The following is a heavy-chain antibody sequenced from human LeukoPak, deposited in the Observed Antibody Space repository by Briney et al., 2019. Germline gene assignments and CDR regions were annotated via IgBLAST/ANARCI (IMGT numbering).Heavy chain of an antibody. CDR1: GFSFSSSG. V-gene: IGHV3-30*18. CDR3: AKDEVTVLDY. D-gene: IGHD2-21*02. Sequence: PGRSLRLSCAASGFSFSSSGIHWVRQAPGKGLEWVAVISYDGNDKYYADSVKGRFTISRDNSKNTLFLQMNSLRVDDTAVYYCAKDEVTVLDYWGQGTLVTVSS. CDR2: ISYDGNDK. J-gene: IGHJ4*02.